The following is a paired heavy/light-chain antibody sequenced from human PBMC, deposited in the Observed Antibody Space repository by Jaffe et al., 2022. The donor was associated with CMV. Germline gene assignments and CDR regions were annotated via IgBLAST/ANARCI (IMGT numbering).Light chain of an antibody. J-gene: IGKJ4*01. Sequence: EIVMTQSPATLSVSPGERATLSCRASQAISSNLAWYQQKPGQAPRLLIYAASTRATSIPARFSGSGSGTEFTLTINGLQSEDFAVYYCQQYSNWLPLTFGGGTRVEI. CDR3: QQYSNWLPLT. V-gene: IGKV3-15*01. CDR1: QAISSN. CDR2: AAS.
Heavy chain of an antibody. J-gene: IGHJ4*02. CDR1: GYSFTNYW. CDR2: IYPDDSDT. CDR3: ARLRALAGADY. Sequence: EVQLVQSGAEVKKPGESLKISCKSSGYSFTNYWIAWVRQMPGEGLEYMGIIYPDDSDTRYSPSFQGRVTISADKSITTAYLQWNSLKASDSAIYFCARLRALAGADYWGQGTLVTVSS. D-gene: IGHD6-19*01. V-gene: IGHV5-51*01.